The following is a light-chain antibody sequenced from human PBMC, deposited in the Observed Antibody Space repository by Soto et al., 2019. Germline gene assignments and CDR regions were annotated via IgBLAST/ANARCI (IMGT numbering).Light chain of an antibody. V-gene: IGKV3D-20*01. Sequence: EIVLTQPPATLSLSPGERATLSCGASQSVSSSSLAWYQQKPGLAPRLLIHDSSSRATGISGRFSGGGSGTDFTLTISRLEPEDFAVYYCQQYGTSPITFGQGTRLEIK. CDR1: QSVSSSS. CDR2: DSS. J-gene: IGKJ5*01. CDR3: QQYGTSPIT.